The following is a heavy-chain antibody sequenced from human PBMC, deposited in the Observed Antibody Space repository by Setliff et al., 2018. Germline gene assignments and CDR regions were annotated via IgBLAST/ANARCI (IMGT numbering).Heavy chain of an antibody. CDR1: GGTFSSYA. Sequence: ASVKVSCKASGGTFSSYAISWVRQAPGQGLEWMGGIIPIFGTANYAQKFQGRVTITTDESTSPAYMELSSLRSEDTAVYYCASPDYQYYYYYGMDVWGQGTTVTVSS. CDR3: ASPDYQYYYYYGMDV. CDR2: IIPIFGTA. J-gene: IGHJ6*02. V-gene: IGHV1-69*05. D-gene: IGHD3-16*01.